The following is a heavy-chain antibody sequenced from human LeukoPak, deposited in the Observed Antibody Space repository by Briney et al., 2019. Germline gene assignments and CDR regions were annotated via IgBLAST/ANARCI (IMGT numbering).Heavy chain of an antibody. Sequence: PGGSLRLSCAASGFTFSTYWMSWVRQAPGKGLEWVANIKQDGSEKYYVDSVKGRFTISRDNAKNSLYLQTNSLRAEDTAVYYCAKDIAARFDPWGQGTLVTVSS. V-gene: IGHV3-7*01. J-gene: IGHJ5*02. CDR3: AKDIAARFDP. CDR2: IKQDGSEK. D-gene: IGHD6-6*01. CDR1: GFTFSTYW.